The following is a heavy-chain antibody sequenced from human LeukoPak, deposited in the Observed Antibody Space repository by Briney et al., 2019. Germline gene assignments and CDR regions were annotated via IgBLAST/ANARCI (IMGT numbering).Heavy chain of an antibody. Sequence: ASVKVSCKASGYTFTSYDINWVRQATGQGLEWMGWMNPISGYTGNAQKFQGRVTMTRNTSISTAYMELSSLRSEDTAIYYCASRLYCSNTRCRNFPFAYWGQGTLVTVSS. CDR3: ASRLYCSNTRCRNFPFAY. CDR2: MNPISGYT. D-gene: IGHD2-2*01. CDR1: GYTFTSYD. V-gene: IGHV1-8*01. J-gene: IGHJ4*02.